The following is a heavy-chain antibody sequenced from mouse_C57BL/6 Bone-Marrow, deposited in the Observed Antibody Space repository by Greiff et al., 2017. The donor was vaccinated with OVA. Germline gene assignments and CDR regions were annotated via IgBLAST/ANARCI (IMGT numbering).Heavy chain of an antibody. V-gene: IGHV14-2*01. J-gene: IGHJ3*01. D-gene: IGHD2-5*01. Sequence: EVLLQQSGAELVKPGASVKLSCTASGFTITDYYMHWVKQRTEQGLEWIGRIDPEGGGTKYTQKFQGKATITADISSNTAYLQLSSLTSEDTAVYYCSNGDYGGRGTVVTVTA. CDR2: IDPEGGGT. CDR1: GFTITDYY. CDR3: SNGDY.